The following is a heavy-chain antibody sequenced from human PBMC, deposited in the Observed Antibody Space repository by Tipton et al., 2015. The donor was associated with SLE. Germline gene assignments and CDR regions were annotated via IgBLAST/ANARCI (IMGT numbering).Heavy chain of an antibody. J-gene: IGHJ6*03. CDR3: ARELHCSSTSCSSGHMDV. CDR1: GGSFSGYY. CDR2: INHSGST. D-gene: IGHD2-2*01. V-gene: IGHV4-34*01. Sequence: TLSLTCAVYGGSFSGYYWSWIRQPPGKGLEWIGEINHSGSTNYNPSLKSRVTISVDTSKNQFSLKLSSATAADTAVYYCARELHCSSTSCSSGHMDVWGKGTTVTVSS.